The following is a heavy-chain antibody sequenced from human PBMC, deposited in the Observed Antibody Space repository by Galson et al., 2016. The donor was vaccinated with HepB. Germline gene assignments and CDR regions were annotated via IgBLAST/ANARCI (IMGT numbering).Heavy chain of an antibody. Sequence: SLRLSCAASGFNFDDYAMHWVRQVPGKGLEWVSGVSWNGLVLGYADSVKGRVTISRDTAKNSLDLQMISLRPEDTALYYCARDKGLTGYSRKAYYYYGMDVWGQGTTVTVSS. CDR2: VSWNGLVL. CDR1: GFNFDDYA. J-gene: IGHJ6*02. D-gene: IGHD5-12*01. CDR3: ARDKGLTGYSRKAYYYYGMDV. V-gene: IGHV3-9*01.